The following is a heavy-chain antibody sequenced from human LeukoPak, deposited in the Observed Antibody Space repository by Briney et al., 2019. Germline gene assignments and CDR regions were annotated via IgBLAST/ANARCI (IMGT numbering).Heavy chain of an antibody. CDR3: ARVYSGYGDFDY. D-gene: IGHD5-12*01. V-gene: IGHV1-69*13. CDR1: GGTFSSYP. J-gene: IGHJ4*02. Sequence: GASVKVSCKASGGTFSSYPISWVRQAPGQGLEWMGGIIPIFGTANYAQKFQGRVTITADESTSTAYMELSSLRSEDTAVYYCARVYSGYGDFDYWGQGTLVTVSS. CDR2: IIPIFGTA.